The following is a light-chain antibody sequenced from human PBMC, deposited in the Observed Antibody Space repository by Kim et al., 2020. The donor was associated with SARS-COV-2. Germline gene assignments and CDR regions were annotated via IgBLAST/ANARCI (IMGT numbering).Light chain of an antibody. CDR3: LQNNNNPLT. J-gene: IGKJ4*01. Sequence: ASVGDRVTIMCRASQDIRHDLAWYQQKPGEPPKRLIYSASKLQSGVPSRFSGSGSGTQFTLTISNLQPDDFATYYCLQNNNNPLTFGGGTKLEI. V-gene: IGKV1-17*02. CDR1: QDIRHD. CDR2: SAS.